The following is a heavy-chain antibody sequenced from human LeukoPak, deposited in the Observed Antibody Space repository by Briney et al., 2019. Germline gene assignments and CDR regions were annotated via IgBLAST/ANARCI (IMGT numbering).Heavy chain of an antibody. Sequence: PRGSLRLSCAASGFTFGSYVMSWVRQAPVKGLEWVSDISLSGGSTYYADSVKGRFTISRDNSKNTLYLQLVNLRAEDTAVYYCARRNYDDNGDPFDYWGQGTLVTVSS. CDR3: ARRNYDDNGDPFDY. V-gene: IGHV3-23*01. J-gene: IGHJ4*02. CDR1: GFTFGSYV. D-gene: IGHD4-17*01. CDR2: ISLSGGST.